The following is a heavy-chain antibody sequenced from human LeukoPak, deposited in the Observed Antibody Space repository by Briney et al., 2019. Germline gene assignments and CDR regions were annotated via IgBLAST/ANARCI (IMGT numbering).Heavy chain of an antibody. D-gene: IGHD2-2*01. CDR2: IIPIFGTA. CDR1: GGTFSSYA. V-gene: IGHV1-69*05. J-gene: IGHJ6*02. CDR3: ARAKDIVVVPAAMMGDYYYGMDV. Sequence: ASVKVSCKASGGTFSSYAISWVRQAPGQELEWMGGIIPIFGTANYAQKFQGRVTMTRDTSISTAYMELSRLRSDDTAVYYCARAKDIVVVPAAMMGDYYYGMDVWGQGTTVTVSS.